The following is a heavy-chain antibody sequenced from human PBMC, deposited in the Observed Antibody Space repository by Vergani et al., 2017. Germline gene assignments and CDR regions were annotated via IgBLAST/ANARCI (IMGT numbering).Heavy chain of an antibody. V-gene: IGHV1-69*12. D-gene: IGHD5-18*01. CDR2: IIPIFGTP. Sequence: QVHLVQSGAEVKKPWSSVKVSCKASGGSFSSYAFSWLRQAPGQGLEWMGGIIPIFGTPNYAQKFQGRVTITADDSTSTSYMELSSLRSEDTAVYYCARPEGPLGSIQAIGWFDTWGQGTLVTVSS. CDR3: ARPEGPLGSIQAIGWFDT. J-gene: IGHJ5*02. CDR1: GGSFSSYA.